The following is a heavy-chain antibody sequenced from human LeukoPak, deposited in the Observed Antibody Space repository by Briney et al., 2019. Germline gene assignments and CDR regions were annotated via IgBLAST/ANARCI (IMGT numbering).Heavy chain of an antibody. J-gene: IGHJ4*02. CDR3: ATDLNTMVRGVIIPPPY. CDR2: IIPIFGTA. CDR1: GGTFSSYA. D-gene: IGHD3-10*01. V-gene: IGHV1-69*06. Sequence: SVKVSCKASGGTFSSYAISWVRQAPGQGLEWMGGIIPIFGTAIYAQKFQGRVTMTEDTSTDTAYMELSSLRSEDTAVYYCATDLNTMVRGVIIPPPYWGQGTLVTVSS.